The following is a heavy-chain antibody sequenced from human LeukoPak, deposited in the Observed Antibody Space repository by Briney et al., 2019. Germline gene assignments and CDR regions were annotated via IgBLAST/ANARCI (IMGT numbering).Heavy chain of an antibody. CDR2: ISASAAMT. Sequence: GGSLRLSCEASGFTFNNYVMTWVRQAPGKGLEWVSSISASAAMTYYADSVKGRFTISRDNSKNTLYLQMNSLRAEDTAVYYCARGVGARDYFDYWGQGTLVTVSS. CDR1: GFTFNNYV. J-gene: IGHJ4*02. CDR3: ARGVGARDYFDY. V-gene: IGHV3-23*01. D-gene: IGHD1-26*01.